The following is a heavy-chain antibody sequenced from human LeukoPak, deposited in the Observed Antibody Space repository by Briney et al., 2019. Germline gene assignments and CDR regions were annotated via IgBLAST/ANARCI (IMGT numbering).Heavy chain of an antibody. CDR2: ISNNGGYA. D-gene: IGHD2-15*01. CDR3: AKQLGYCSDGSCYFPY. CDR1: GFTFSSSA. J-gene: IGHJ4*02. Sequence: GGSLRLSCAASGFTFSSSAMSWVRQAPGKGLEWVSAISNNGGYAYYADSVQGRFTIFRDNSKSTLCLQMNSLRAEDTAVYYCAKQLGYCSDGSCYFPYWGQGTLVTVSS. V-gene: IGHV3-23*01.